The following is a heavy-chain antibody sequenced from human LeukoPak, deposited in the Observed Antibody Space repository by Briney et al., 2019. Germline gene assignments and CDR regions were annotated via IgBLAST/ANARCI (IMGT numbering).Heavy chain of an antibody. Sequence: ASVKVSCKASGYTFTSYYMHWVRQAPGQGLEWMGIINPSGGSTSYAQKFQGRVTMTRDMSTSTVYMELSSLRSEDTAVYYCARDLLSTESGGSYESPSYFDYWGQGTLVTVSS. CDR3: ARDLLSTESGGSYESPSYFDY. D-gene: IGHD1-26*01. CDR2: INPSGGST. J-gene: IGHJ4*02. CDR1: GYTFTSYY. V-gene: IGHV1-46*01.